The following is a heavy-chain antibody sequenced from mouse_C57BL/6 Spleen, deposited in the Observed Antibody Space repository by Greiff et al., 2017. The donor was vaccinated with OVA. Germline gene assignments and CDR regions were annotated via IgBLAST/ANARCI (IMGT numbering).Heavy chain of an antibody. J-gene: IGHJ4*01. CDR2: IWSDGST. CDR1: GFSLTSYG. V-gene: IGHV2-6-1*01. Sequence: QVQLQQSGPGLVAPSQSLSITCTVSGFSLTSYGVHWVRQPPGKGLEWLVVIWSDGSTTYNSALKSRLSISKDNSKSQVFLKMNSLQTDDTAMYYCARQGTRQLDAMDYWGQGTSVTVSS. CDR3: ARQGTRQLDAMDY. D-gene: IGHD3-2*01.